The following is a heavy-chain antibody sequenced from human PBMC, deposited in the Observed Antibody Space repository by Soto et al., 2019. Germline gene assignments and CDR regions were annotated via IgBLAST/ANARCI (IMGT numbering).Heavy chain of an antibody. CDR3: AKHHLAVAGYLHAMDD. V-gene: IGHV3-30*18. CDR1: GFTFSSYG. Sequence: QVQLVESGGGVVQPGRSLRLSCAASGFTFSSYGMHWVRQAPGKGLEWVAVISHDGSNKYFADSVKGQFTISRDNAQNTLYLRMEGVTANDTAVYCCAKHHLAVAGYLHAMDDWGQGTTVTVSS. D-gene: IGHD6-19*01. J-gene: IGHJ6*02. CDR2: ISHDGSNK.